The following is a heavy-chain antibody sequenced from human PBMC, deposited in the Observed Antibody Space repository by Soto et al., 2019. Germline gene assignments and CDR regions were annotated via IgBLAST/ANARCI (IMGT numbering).Heavy chain of an antibody. CDR1: GYTFTDYA. CDR3: AREGYYGSGSYFNYYYFYMDV. Sequence: QVQLVQSGAEVKKPGASVRVSCNASGYTFTDYAIHWVRQAPGQRLEWVGWINAGNGNTEYSQKFQDRITIARDTSASTAYMELSSLRSEDTAVFYCAREGYYGSGSYFNYYYFYMDVWGKGTTVTVSS. CDR2: INAGNGNT. J-gene: IGHJ6*03. D-gene: IGHD3-10*01. V-gene: IGHV1-3*01.